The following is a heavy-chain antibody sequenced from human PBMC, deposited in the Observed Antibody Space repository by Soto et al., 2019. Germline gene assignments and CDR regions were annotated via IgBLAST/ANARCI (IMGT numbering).Heavy chain of an antibody. V-gene: IGHV1-69*18. CDR1: RGSFSSYG. Sequence: QMQVVQSGAELKKPGSSVKVSCKASRGSFSSYGIVWVRQAPGQGLEWMGRIIPVFGTPNYAQRFQGRVTMSVDASRTTAYMGLSGLRSEETALYYFADGGSRDLHRGAFDILGPG. CDR2: IIPVFGTP. CDR3: ADGGSRDLHRGAFDI. D-gene: IGHD1-26*01. J-gene: IGHJ3*02.